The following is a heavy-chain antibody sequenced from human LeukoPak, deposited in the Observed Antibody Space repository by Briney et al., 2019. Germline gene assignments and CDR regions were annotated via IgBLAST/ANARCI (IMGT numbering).Heavy chain of an antibody. CDR3: ARHSRPTGSSVPNYYYYYMDV. Sequence: ASVKVSCKASGYTFTSYALHWVRQAPGQRLEWMGWINAGNGNTKYSQKFQGRVTITRDTSASTAYMELSSLRSEDTAVYYCARHSRPTGSSVPNYYYYYMDVWGKGTTVTVSS. J-gene: IGHJ6*03. CDR2: INAGNGNT. V-gene: IGHV1-3*01. D-gene: IGHD6-13*01. CDR1: GYTFTSYA.